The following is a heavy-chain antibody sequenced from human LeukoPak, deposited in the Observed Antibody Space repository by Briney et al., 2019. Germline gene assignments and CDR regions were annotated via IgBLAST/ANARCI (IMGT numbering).Heavy chain of an antibody. V-gene: IGHV3-21*01. J-gene: IGHJ3*02. Sequence: GGSLRLSCAASGFTFSSYSMNWVRQAPGKGLEWVSSISSSISYIYYADSVKGRFTISRDNAKNSLYLQMNSLRAEDTAVYYCARDYDSSGLDAFDIWGQGTMVTVSS. CDR3: ARDYDSSGLDAFDI. CDR1: GFTFSSYS. D-gene: IGHD3-22*01. CDR2: ISSSISYI.